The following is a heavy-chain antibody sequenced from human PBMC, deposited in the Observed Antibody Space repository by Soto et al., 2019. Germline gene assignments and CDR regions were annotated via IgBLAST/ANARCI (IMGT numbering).Heavy chain of an antibody. Sequence: EVQVLESGGGLVQPGGSLRLSCAASGFTFRTSAMSWVRRAPGKGLEWVSGINSDDSKHYIASVRGRFTITRDNSKNTPLLQMNSVRDEDTAIYSCAKDSHWGIISPTHDHWCHGTLVTVSS. CDR2: INSDDSK. V-gene: IGHV3-23*01. CDR1: GFTFRTSA. J-gene: IGHJ4*01. D-gene: IGHD3-16*01. CDR3: AKDSHWGIISPTHDH.